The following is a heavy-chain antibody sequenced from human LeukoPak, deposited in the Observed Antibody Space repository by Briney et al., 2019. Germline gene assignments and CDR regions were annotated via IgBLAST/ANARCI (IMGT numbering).Heavy chain of an antibody. J-gene: IGHJ4*02. CDR2: ISSSSSYI. CDR3: ARGRWESTYKYYYDSSGYSH. D-gene: IGHD3-22*01. V-gene: IGHV3-21*01. CDR1: GFTFSSYS. Sequence: GGSLRLSXAASGFTFSSYSMNWVRQAPGKGLEWVSSISSSSSYIYYADSVKGRFTISRDNAKNSLYLQMNSLRAEDTAVYYCARGRWESTYKYYYDSSGYSHWGQGTLVTVSS.